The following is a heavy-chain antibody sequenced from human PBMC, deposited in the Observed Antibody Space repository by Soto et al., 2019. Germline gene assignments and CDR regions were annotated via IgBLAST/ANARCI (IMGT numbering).Heavy chain of an antibody. CDR2: INPNSGST. D-gene: IGHD3-16*01. CDR3: ARAENRLLGH. J-gene: IGHJ1*01. CDR1: GYTFTGYY. Sequence: AAGYTFTGYYMHWVRQAPGQGLEWMGWINPNSGSTNYAQKFQGRVTMTRDTSISTAYMELSRLRSDDTAVYYCARAENRLLGHWGQGTLVTVSS. V-gene: IGHV1-2*02.